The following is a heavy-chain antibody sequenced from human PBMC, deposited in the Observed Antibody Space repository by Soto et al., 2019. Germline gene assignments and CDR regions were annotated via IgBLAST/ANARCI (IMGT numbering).Heavy chain of an antibody. CDR1: GYTFTGYY. V-gene: IGHV1-2*02. J-gene: IGHJ4*02. Sequence: ASVKVSCKASGYTFTGYYMHWVRQAPGQGLECMGWINPNSGGTNYAQKFQGRVTMTRDTSISTAYMELSRLRSDDTAVYYCARSNIVGALRVYFDYWGQGTLVTVSS. D-gene: IGHD1-26*01. CDR3: ARSNIVGALRVYFDY. CDR2: INPNSGGT.